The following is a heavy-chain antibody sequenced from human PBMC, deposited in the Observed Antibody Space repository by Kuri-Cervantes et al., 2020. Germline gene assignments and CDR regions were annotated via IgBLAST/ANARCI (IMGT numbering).Heavy chain of an antibody. J-gene: IGHJ6*02. CDR2: IYYSGST. CDR1: GYSISSGYY. Sequence: GSLRLSCTVSGYSISSGYYWGWIRQPPGKGLEWIGSIYYSGSTYYNPSLKSRVTISVDTSKNQCSLKLTSVTAADTAVYYCARDPAGSATLYGMDVWGQGTTVTVSS. CDR3: ARDPAGSATLYGMDV. V-gene: IGHV4-38-2*02.